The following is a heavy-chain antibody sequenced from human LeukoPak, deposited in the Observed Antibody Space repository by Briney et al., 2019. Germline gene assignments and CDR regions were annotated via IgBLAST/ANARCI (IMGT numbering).Heavy chain of an antibody. Sequence: SETLSLTCAVYGGSFSGYYWSWIRQPPGKGLEWIGEINHSGSTNYNPSLKSRVTISVDTSKNQFSLKLSSVTAAGTAVYYCAGPVGATTQIDYWGQGTLVTVSS. CDR3: AGPVGATTQIDY. V-gene: IGHV4-34*01. D-gene: IGHD1-26*01. CDR1: GGSFSGYY. J-gene: IGHJ4*02. CDR2: INHSGST.